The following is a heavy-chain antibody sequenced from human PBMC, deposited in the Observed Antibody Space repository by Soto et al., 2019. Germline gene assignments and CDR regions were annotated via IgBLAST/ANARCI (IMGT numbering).Heavy chain of an antibody. CDR3: AKDLQSYGDYDYYCYGMDV. V-gene: IGHV3-30*18. J-gene: IGHJ6*02. D-gene: IGHD4-17*01. Sequence: QVQLVESGGGEVQPGRSLTISCAASGFTFSTYGMHWVRQSPGKGLEWVAVISYDGTNKFYSDSVKGRFTISRDNFKNTLTLQMNSPRADDTAVYSCAKDLQSYGDYDYYCYGMDVWGLGTRVTLSS. CDR2: ISYDGTNK. CDR1: GFTFSTYG.